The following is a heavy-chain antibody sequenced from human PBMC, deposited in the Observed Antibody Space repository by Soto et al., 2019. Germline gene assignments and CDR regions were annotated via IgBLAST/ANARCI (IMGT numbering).Heavy chain of an antibody. CDR2: INPSGGRI. Sequence: QLQLVQSGAEVKKPGASVKVSCKASGYTFTSYQMHWVRQAPGQGLEWMGIINPSGGRITYAPRFQGRVMMTRDTYTNTVYMQLRSLTSEDTAVYYCARDGPPTTTGVGPSYTMDVWGQGTTVTVS. V-gene: IGHV1-46*01. CDR3: ARDGPPTTTGVGPSYTMDV. J-gene: IGHJ6*02. CDR1: GYTFTSYQ. D-gene: IGHD3-3*01.